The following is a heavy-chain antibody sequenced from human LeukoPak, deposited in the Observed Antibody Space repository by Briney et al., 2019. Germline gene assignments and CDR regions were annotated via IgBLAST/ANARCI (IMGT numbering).Heavy chain of an antibody. CDR2: ISSTGGTI. Sequence: PGGSLRLSCAASGFTFSSNSMNWVRQAPGKGLEWVSYISSTGGTIYYADSMKGRFTISRDNSKNTLYLQMNSLRAEDTAVYYCVREGSTWHVDYWGQGTLVTVSS. J-gene: IGHJ4*02. CDR1: GFTFSSNS. CDR3: VREGSTWHVDY. V-gene: IGHV3-48*01. D-gene: IGHD2/OR15-2a*01.